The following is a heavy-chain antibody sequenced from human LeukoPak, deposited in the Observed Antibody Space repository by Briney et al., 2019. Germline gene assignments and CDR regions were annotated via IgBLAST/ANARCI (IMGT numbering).Heavy chain of an antibody. V-gene: IGHV3-30*19. CDR1: GFSFSGYG. D-gene: IGHD3-22*01. CDR3: ERSSSAYSSDFNY. Sequence: RGSLRLSCAASGFSFSGYGMRWVRQAPGKGLEWVAVIRYDGSNEYYADSVKGRFTISSDDAQNTLFLQMNSLRAKQTAMYVCERSSSAYSSDFNYWGRGPLVTFSS. CDR2: IRYDGSNE. J-gene: IGHJ4*02.